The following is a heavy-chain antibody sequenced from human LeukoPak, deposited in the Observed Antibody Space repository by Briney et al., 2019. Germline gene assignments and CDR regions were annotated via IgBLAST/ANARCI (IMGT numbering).Heavy chain of an antibody. Sequence: PGGSLRLSCAASGFTFSDYNMNWVRQAPGKGLEWVSTFSGGGGNTYYADSVKGRFTISRDNSKNTLYLQMNSLRAEDTAVYYCAKSGLNRFDYWGQGTLVTVSS. CDR1: GFTFSDYN. CDR3: AKSGLNRFDY. J-gene: IGHJ4*02. CDR2: FSGGGGNT. V-gene: IGHV3-23*01. D-gene: IGHD2-15*01.